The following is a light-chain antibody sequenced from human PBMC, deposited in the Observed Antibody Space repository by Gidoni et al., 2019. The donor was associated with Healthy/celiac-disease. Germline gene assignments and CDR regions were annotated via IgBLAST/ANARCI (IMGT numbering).Light chain of an antibody. CDR3: QSYDSSLSGYVV. CDR1: SSNIGAGYD. CDR2: GNS. Sequence: QSVLTQPPSVSGAPGQRVTIPCTGSSSNIGAGYDVHWYQQLPGTAPKRLIDGNSNRPSGVPDRFSGSKSGTSASLAITGLQAEDEADYYCQSYDSSLSGYVVFGGGTKLTVL. V-gene: IGLV1-40*01. J-gene: IGLJ2*01.